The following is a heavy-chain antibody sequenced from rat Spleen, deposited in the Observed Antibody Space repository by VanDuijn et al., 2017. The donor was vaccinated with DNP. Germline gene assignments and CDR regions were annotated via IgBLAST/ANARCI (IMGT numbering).Heavy chain of an antibody. V-gene: IGHV3-4*01. J-gene: IGHJ2*01. D-gene: IGHD1-7*01. Sequence: EIQLQESGPGLVKPSQSLSLTCSVTGYTITNGFDWSWIRKFPGNKMEYIGHISYSGRTNYNPSLKSRISITRDTSKNHFFLHLNSVTIEDTATYYCARWTRYFDYWGQGVMVTVSS. CDR1: GYTITNGFD. CDR2: ISYSGRT. CDR3: ARWTRYFDY.